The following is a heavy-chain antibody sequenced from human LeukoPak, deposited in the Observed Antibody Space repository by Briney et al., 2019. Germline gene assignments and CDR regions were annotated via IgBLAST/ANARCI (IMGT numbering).Heavy chain of an antibody. CDR1: GFTFSDYY. J-gene: IGHJ4*02. Sequence: PGGSLRLSCAASGFTFSDYYMSWIRQAPGKGLEWVSYISSSGSTIYYADSVKGRFTFSRDNAKSSLYLEMNSLRAEDTAVYYCARVQPHYYDSSGSPPDYWSQATLVTVSS. CDR2: ISSSGSTI. V-gene: IGHV3-11*01. D-gene: IGHD3-22*01. CDR3: ARVQPHYYDSSGSPPDY.